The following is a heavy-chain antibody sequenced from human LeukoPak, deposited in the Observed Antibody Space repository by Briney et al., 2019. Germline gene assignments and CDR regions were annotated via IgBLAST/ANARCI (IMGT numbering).Heavy chain of an antibody. CDR3: AREGYNYGSDAFDI. V-gene: IGHV3-21*04. Sequence: GGSLRLSCAASGFTFSSYSMNWVRQAPGKGLEWVSSISSSSSYIYYADSVKGRFTISRDDSNNSLYLQMNSLRTEDTAVYYCAREGYNYGSDAFDIWGQGTMVTVSS. D-gene: IGHD5-18*01. CDR2: ISSSSSYI. CDR1: GFTFSSYS. J-gene: IGHJ3*02.